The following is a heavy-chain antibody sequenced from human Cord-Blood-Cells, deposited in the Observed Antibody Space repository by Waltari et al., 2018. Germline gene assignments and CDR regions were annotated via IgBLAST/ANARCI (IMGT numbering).Heavy chain of an antibody. CDR3: ARSRNFDY. D-gene: IGHD6-6*01. CDR1: GGSISSSSSY. CDR2: IYYRGST. Sequence: QLQLQESGPGLVKPSETLSLPCTVSGGSISSSSSYWGWIRQPPGKGLEWIGNIYYRGSTYYNPSLKSRVTISVDTSKNQFSLKLSSVTAADTAVYYCARSRNFDYWGQGTLVTVSS. V-gene: IGHV4-39*01. J-gene: IGHJ4*02.